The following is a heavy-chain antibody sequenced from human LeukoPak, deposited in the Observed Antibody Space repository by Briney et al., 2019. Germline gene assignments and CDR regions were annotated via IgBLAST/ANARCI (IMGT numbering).Heavy chain of an antibody. J-gene: IGHJ4*02. D-gene: IGHD5-12*01. Sequence: GGSLRLSCAASGFTFSSYNMNWVRQAPGKGLEWVSSITSSSNYIYFGGSVKGRFTISRDNAKNSLYLQMNSLRAEDTAVYYCARDLFGSRATIDYWGQGTLVTVSS. CDR2: ITSSSNYI. CDR3: ARDLFGSRATIDY. CDR1: GFTFSSYN. V-gene: IGHV3-21*01.